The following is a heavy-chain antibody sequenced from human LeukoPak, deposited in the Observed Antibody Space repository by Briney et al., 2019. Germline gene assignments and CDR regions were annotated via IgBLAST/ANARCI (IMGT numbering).Heavy chain of an antibody. CDR1: GFTFRTYW. CDR3: ARATSDTSYDY. CDR2: VEGDGTRT. D-gene: IGHD2/OR15-2a*01. Sequence: GGSLRLSCAASGFTFRTYWMHWVRQAPGEGLVWVSSVEGDGTRTNYAGSVMGRFTISRDNAESTLYLQMNSLRAEDTAVYYCARATSDTSYDYWGQGTLVTVSS. J-gene: IGHJ4*02. V-gene: IGHV3-74*01.